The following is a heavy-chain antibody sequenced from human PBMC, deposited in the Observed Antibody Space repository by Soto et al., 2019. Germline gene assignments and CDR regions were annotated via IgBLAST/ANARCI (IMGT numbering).Heavy chain of an antibody. V-gene: IGHV3-30*18. Sequence: LRLSCAASGFTFSSYGMHWVRQAPGKGLEWVAVISYDGSNKYYADSVKGRFTISRDNSKNTLYLQMNSLRAEDTAVYYCAKPVRYYDFWSGFSGYYGMDVWGQGTTVTVSS. CDR2: ISYDGSNK. CDR3: AKPVRYYDFWSGFSGYYGMDV. J-gene: IGHJ6*02. D-gene: IGHD3-3*01. CDR1: GFTFSSYG.